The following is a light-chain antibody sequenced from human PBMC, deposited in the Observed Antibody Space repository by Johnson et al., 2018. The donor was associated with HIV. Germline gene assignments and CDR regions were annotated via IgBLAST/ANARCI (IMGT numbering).Light chain of an antibody. CDR3: ATWDTSLRTGGV. V-gene: IGLV1-51*02. Sequence: VLTQPPSVSAAPGQRVTISCSGASSTFGNSYISWYQLLPGSPPKLLVFKNNERPSGIPDRFSGSNSGTSATLDITGLQTGDEADYYCATWDTSLRTGGVFGTGTKVTVL. CDR2: KNN. CDR1: SSTFGNSY. J-gene: IGLJ1*01.